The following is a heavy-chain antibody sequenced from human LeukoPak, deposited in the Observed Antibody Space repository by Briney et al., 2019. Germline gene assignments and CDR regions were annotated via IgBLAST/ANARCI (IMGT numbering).Heavy chain of an antibody. V-gene: IGHV4-59*11. D-gene: IGHD3-22*01. CDR1: GGSISSHY. CDR2: IYYSGST. J-gene: IGHJ3*02. CDR3: AGFNYYDSSGYYYGAFGI. Sequence: SETLSLTCTVSGGSISSHYWSWIRQPPGKGLEWIGYIYYSGSTNYNPSLKSRVTISVDTSKNQFSLKLSSVTAADTAVYYCAGFNYYDSSGYYYGAFGIWGQGTMVTVSS.